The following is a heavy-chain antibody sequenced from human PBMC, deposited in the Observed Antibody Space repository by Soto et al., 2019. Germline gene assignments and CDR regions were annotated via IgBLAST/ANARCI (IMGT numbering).Heavy chain of an antibody. D-gene: IGHD2-15*01. CDR1: GGSISSGGYS. CDR2: IYHSGST. V-gene: IGHV4-30-2*01. CDR3: ARSKWGYNCSGGSCYSSWFDP. J-gene: IGHJ5*02. Sequence: PSETLSLTCAVYGGSISSGGYSWSWIRQPPGKGLEWIGYIYHSGSTYYNPSLKSRVTISVDRSKNQFSLKLSSVTAADTAVYYCARSKWGYNCSGGSCYSSWFDPWGQGTLVTVSS.